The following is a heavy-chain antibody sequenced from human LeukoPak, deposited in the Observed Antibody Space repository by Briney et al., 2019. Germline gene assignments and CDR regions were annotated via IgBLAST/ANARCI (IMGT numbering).Heavy chain of an antibody. CDR3: ALSNEAFDSAGYFDY. D-gene: IGHD3-22*01. CDR2: IYPNNSDS. CDR1: GYTFTNYW. Sequence: GESLKISCKGSGYTFTNYWVGWVRQMPGKGLEWMGTIYPNNSDSRYNPSFRGQVTISVDRSITTAYLLWKSLKASDTAIYYRALSNEAFDSAGYFDYWGQGTLATVSS. V-gene: IGHV5-51*01. J-gene: IGHJ4*02.